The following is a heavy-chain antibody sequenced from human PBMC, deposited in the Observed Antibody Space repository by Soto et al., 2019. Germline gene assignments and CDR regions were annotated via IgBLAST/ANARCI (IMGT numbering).Heavy chain of an antibody. CDR1: GGSIRSYC. CDR3: AREPSYYYGSAALNWFDP. Sequence: PSETLSLTCTVSGGSIRSYCWTWIRQPPGEGLEWIGCIYNSGTTNYNPSLKSRVTISVDTSKNQFSLKLSSVTAADTAVYYCAREPSYYYGSAALNWFDPWGQGTLVTVSS. J-gene: IGHJ5*02. CDR2: IYNSGTT. V-gene: IGHV4-59*12. D-gene: IGHD3-10*01.